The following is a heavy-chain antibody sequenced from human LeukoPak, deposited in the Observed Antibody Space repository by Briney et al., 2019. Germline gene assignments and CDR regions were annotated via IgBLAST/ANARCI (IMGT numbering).Heavy chain of an antibody. Sequence: SETLSLTCTVSGGSLSSYYWSWIRQPPGKGLECIGYINYSGSSNYNPSLKSRVTISVDTSKNQFSLKLRSVTAADTAIYYCAKVLYLEAFDIWGQGTKVFVSS. CDR1: GGSLSSYY. CDR2: INYSGSS. V-gene: IGHV4-59*08. J-gene: IGHJ3*02. D-gene: IGHD2-2*02. CDR3: AKVLYLEAFDI.